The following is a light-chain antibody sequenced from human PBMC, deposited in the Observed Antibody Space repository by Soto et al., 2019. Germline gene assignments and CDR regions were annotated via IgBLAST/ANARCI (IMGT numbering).Light chain of an antibody. CDR2: GAS. J-gene: IGKJ2*01. CDR3: QQYNNWPPYT. Sequence: EIVMTQSPATLSVSPGERATLSCRASQSVDRKLAWYLQKPGQAPRLLIYGASTRATGIPARFSGSGSGTEFTLTISSLQSEDFAVYYCQQYNNWPPYTFGQGTKLEIK. V-gene: IGKV3-15*01. CDR1: QSVDRK.